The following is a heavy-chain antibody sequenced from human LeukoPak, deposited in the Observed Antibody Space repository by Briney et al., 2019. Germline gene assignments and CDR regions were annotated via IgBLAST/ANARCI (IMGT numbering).Heavy chain of an antibody. V-gene: IGHV1-2*02. Sequence: ASVKVSCKASGYTFTGYYMHWMRQAPGQGLEWMGWINPNSGGTNYAQKFQGRVTMTRDTSIGTAYMELSRLRSDDTAVYYCAREGYCSSTSCYKDAFDIWGQGTMVTVSS. D-gene: IGHD2-2*02. CDR2: INPNSGGT. CDR3: AREGYCSSTSCYKDAFDI. CDR1: GYTFTGYY. J-gene: IGHJ3*02.